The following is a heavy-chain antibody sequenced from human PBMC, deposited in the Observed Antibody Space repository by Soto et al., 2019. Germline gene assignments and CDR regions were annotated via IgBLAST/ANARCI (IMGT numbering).Heavy chain of an antibody. V-gene: IGHV5-51*01. J-gene: IGHJ6*02. D-gene: IGHD3-16*01. Sequence: EVQLVQSGAEVKKPGESLKISCDISTYSFTNYWIGWVRQMPGKGLEWMGIIYPSDSDIRYSPSFQGQVTISADKSISTAYLQWSSLQASDTAIYYCASTSGGMHPTNYYYYGVDVWGQGTTVTVSS. CDR3: ASTSGGMHPTNYYYYGVDV. CDR2: IYPSDSDI. CDR1: TYSFTNYW.